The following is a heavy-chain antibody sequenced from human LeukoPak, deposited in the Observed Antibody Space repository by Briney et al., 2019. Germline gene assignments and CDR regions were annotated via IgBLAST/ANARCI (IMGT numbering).Heavy chain of an antibody. J-gene: IGHJ4*02. CDR2: IWYDGSNK. Sequence: GGSLRLSCAASGFTFSSYGMHWVRRAPGKGLEWVAVIWYDGSNKYCADSVKGRFTISRDNSKNTLYLQMNSLRAEDTAVYYCARGDPIADYWGQGTLVTVSS. V-gene: IGHV3-33*01. CDR1: GFTFSSYG. CDR3: ARGDPIADY. D-gene: IGHD2-21*02.